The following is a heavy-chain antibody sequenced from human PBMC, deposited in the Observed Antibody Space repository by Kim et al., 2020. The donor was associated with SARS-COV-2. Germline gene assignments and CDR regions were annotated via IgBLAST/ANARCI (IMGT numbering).Heavy chain of an antibody. D-gene: IGHD6-13*01. CDR3: ARDPGGLAAGTLDN. V-gene: IGHV1-69*04. Sequence: SVKVSCKTSGGTFSTYTICWVRQATGQGLEWLGRIVPFLDITNYAQKFQGRIIITADKSTNTAYMELSSLTSEDTAVYFCARDPGGLAAGTLDNWGQGALVMVSS. CDR2: IVPFLDIT. J-gene: IGHJ4*02. CDR1: GGTFSTYT.